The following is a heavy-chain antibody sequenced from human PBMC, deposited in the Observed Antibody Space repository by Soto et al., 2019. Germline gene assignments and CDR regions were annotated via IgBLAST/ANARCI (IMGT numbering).Heavy chain of an antibody. D-gene: IGHD5-12*01. CDR1: GYTFTSYG. Sequence: QVQLVQSGAEVKKPGASVKVSCKASGYTFTSYGISWVRQAPGQGLEWMGWISAYNGNTNYAQKLQGRVTMTTDTSTSTAYMELRSLRSDDTAVYYCARWDITAQLRSCVLYYFDYWGQGTLVTVSS. V-gene: IGHV1-18*04. J-gene: IGHJ4*02. CDR2: ISAYNGNT. CDR3: ARWDITAQLRSCVLYYFDY.